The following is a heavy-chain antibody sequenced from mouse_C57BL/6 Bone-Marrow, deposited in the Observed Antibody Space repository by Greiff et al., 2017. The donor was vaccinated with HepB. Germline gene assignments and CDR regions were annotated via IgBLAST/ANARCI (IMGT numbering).Heavy chain of an antibody. CDR3: TRSSSLPHFDV. V-gene: IGHV1-15*01. J-gene: IGHJ1*03. CDR2: IDPETGGT. Sequence: QVQLQQSGAELVRPGASVTLSCKASGYTFTDYEMHWVKQTPVHGLEWIGAIDPETGGTAYNQKFKGKAILTADKSSSTAYLELRSLTSEDSAVYYCTRSSSLPHFDVWGTGTTVTVSS. CDR1: GYTFTDYE. D-gene: IGHD5-1*01.